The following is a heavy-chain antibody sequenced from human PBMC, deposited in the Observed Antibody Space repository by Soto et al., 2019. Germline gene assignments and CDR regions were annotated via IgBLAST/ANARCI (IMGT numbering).Heavy chain of an antibody. CDR3: ARRSSGWYFDY. CDR2: ISGSGGST. Sequence: GVLRLSCEASGFTFSSYAMSWVRQAPGKGLEWVSVISGSGGSTYYADSVKGRFTISRDNSKNTLYLQMNSLRAEDTAVYYCARRSSGWYFDYWGQGTLVTVSS. J-gene: IGHJ4*02. CDR1: GFTFSSYA. V-gene: IGHV3-23*01. D-gene: IGHD6-19*01.